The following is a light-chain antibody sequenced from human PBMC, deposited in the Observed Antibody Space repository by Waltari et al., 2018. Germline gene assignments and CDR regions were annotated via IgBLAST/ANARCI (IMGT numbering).Light chain of an antibody. Sequence: QTVVTQEPSFSVSPGGPVTLTCGLSSGSVSTNYYPSWYQQTPGQAPRTLIYSTNTRSSGVPDRFSGSILGNKAALTITGAQADDESDYYCVLYMGSGISQFGGGTKLTVL. CDR3: VLYMGSGISQ. V-gene: IGLV8-61*01. J-gene: IGLJ2*01. CDR2: STN. CDR1: SGSVSTNYY.